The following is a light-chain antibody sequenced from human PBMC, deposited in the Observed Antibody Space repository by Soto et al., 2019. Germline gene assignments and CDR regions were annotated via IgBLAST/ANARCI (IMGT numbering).Light chain of an antibody. CDR1: QSVSSN. CDR3: KHYNNWPFT. CDR2: GAS. Sequence: EIVMTQSPATLSVSPGERATLSCRASQSVSSNLAWYQQKPSQAPTLLIYGASARASGIPARFSGSGSGTEFTLTINSLQSEDFAVDYCKHYNNWPFTFGQGTKLEIK. J-gene: IGKJ2*01. V-gene: IGKV3-15*01.